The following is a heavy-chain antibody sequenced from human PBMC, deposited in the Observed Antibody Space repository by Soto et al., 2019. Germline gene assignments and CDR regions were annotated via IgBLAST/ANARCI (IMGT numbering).Heavy chain of an antibody. V-gene: IGHV3-30*18. D-gene: IGHD3-10*01. CDR1: GFTFSWLG. CDR3: AKAGLWFGELLYDYFDS. J-gene: IGHJ4*02. CDR2: ISYDGSNK. Sequence: PGGALRLPWSGRGFTFSWLGMHWVRQAPGKGPEWVAVISYDGSNKYYADSVRGRFTISRDNSKNTLYLQMNSLRAEDTAVYYCAKAGLWFGELLYDYFDSWGQGTLVTVSS.